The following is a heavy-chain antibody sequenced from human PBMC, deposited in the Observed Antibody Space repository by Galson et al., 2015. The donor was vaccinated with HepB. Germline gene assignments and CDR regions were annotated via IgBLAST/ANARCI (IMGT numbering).Heavy chain of an antibody. Sequence: SLRLSCAASGFTFSSYAMSWVRQAPGKGLEWVSAISGSGGSTYYADSVKGRFTISRDNSKNTLYLQMNSLRAEDTAVYYCAKGGSTTVTRQVHFDYWGQGTLVTVSS. CDR1: GFTFSSYA. V-gene: IGHV3-23*01. CDR3: AKGGSTTVTRQVHFDY. CDR2: ISGSGGST. J-gene: IGHJ4*02. D-gene: IGHD4-17*01.